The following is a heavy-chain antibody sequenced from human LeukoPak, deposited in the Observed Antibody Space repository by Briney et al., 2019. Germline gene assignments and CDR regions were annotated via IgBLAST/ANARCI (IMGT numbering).Heavy chain of an antibody. J-gene: IGHJ6*01. CDR1: GFTFSSHW. Sequence: GGSLRLSCAASGFTFSSHWMSWVRQAPGKGLEWVANINQDGSEKYYVDSVKGRLTISRDNAKNSLYLQMNRLRAEDTDVYYCAALSTLTYYYGMDVWGQGTTVTVSS. CDR3: AALSTLTYYYGMDV. V-gene: IGHV3-7*03. D-gene: IGHD3-10*01. CDR2: INQDGSEK.